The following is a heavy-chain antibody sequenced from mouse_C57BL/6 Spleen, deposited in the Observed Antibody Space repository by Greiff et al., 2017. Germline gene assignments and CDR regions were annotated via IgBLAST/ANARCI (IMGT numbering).Heavy chain of an antibody. J-gene: IGHJ3*01. CDR1: GYTFTDYE. CDR2: IDPETGGT. V-gene: IGHV1-15*01. D-gene: IGHD2-5*01. Sequence: QVQLQQSGAELVRPGASVTLSCKASGYTFTDYEMHWVKQTPVHGLEWIGAIDPETGGTAYNQKFKGKAILTADKTTSTAYMELRSLTSEDSAVYYCTRSAYYSIFANWGQGTRVSVSA. CDR3: TRSAYYSIFAN.